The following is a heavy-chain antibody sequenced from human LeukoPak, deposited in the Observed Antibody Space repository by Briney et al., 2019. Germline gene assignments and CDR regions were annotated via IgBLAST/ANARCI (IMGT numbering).Heavy chain of an antibody. Sequence: PGGSLRLSCAASGFTFSSYAMHWVRQAPGKGLEWVAVISYDGSNKYYADSVKGRFTISRDNSKNTLYLQMNSLRAEDTAVYYCARARYEDYFDYWGQGTLVTVSS. V-gene: IGHV3-30*04. CDR1: GFTFSSYA. J-gene: IGHJ4*02. D-gene: IGHD1-1*01. CDR3: ARARYEDYFDY. CDR2: ISYDGSNK.